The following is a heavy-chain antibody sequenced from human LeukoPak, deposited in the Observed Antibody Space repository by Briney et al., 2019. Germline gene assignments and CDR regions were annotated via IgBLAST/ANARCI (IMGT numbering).Heavy chain of an antibody. CDR2: MNQDGSAI. CDR3: ARTVPGYPDDYFDY. Sequence: GGSLRLSCAAAGFTFSRHWMSWVRQTPGKGLERVAHMNQDGSAIYYVDSVKGRFTISRDNAKNSLCLQMTGLTVADTAVYYCARTVPGYPDDYFDYWGQGTLVTVSS. D-gene: IGHD6-19*01. V-gene: IGHV3-7*01. CDR1: GFTFSRHW. J-gene: IGHJ4*02.